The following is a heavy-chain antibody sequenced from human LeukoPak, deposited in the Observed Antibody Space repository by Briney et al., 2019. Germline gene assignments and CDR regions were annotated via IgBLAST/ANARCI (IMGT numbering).Heavy chain of an antibody. CDR3: AKLTRGYCDSIACPFWFNP. CDR1: GFTLSSYD. V-gene: IGHV3-23*01. CDR2: ISDSGGTT. Sequence: GGSLRLSCAASGFTLSSYDMSWVRHAPGAGLEWVSAISDSGGTTYYADSVKGRFTISRDNSKNTLYLQMNSLRGEDTAVYYCAKLTRGYCDSIACPFWFNPWGRG. J-gene: IGHJ5*02. D-gene: IGHD3-22*01.